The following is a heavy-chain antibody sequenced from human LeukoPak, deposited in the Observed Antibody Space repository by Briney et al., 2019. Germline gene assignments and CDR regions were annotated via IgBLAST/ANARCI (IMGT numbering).Heavy chain of an antibody. Sequence: GGSLRLSCAASGFTFSNAYMNWVRQAPGKGLEWVGRIKPKTDGETTEYAAPVKGRFSISRVDSKNMLYLQMNSLKTEDTAVYYCITPLPYSAQGGQGTLVTVSS. CDR2: IKPKTDGETT. V-gene: IGHV3-15*07. J-gene: IGHJ4*02. D-gene: IGHD2-21*01. CDR1: GFTFSNAY. CDR3: ITPLPYSAQ.